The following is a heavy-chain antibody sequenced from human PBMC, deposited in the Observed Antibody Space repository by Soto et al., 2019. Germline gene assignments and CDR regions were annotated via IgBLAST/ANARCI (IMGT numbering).Heavy chain of an antibody. Sequence: PGGSLRLSCAASGFTFSSFALSWVRQAPGKGLEWVSAISGSGDDTDYADSVKGRFTISRDNSKNTLYLQMSSLRAEDTAVYYCAGPGYSSQDYWGQGALVTVSS. D-gene: IGHD5-18*01. V-gene: IGHV3-23*01. CDR1: GFTFSSFA. CDR2: ISGSGDDT. J-gene: IGHJ4*02. CDR3: AGPGYSSQDY.